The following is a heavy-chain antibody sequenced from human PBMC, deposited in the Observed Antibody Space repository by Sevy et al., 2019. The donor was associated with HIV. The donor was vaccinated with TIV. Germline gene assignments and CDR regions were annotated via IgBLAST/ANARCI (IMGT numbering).Heavy chain of an antibody. V-gene: IGHV3-30*18. Sequence: GGSLRLSCAASGFTFSSYGMHWVRQAPGKGLEWVAVISYDGSNKYYVDSVKGRFTISRDNSKNTLYLQMNSLRAEDTAVYYCAKLAAAGRKYYYYGMDVWGQGTTVTVSS. J-gene: IGHJ6*02. CDR3: AKLAAAGRKYYYYGMDV. CDR1: GFTFSSYG. D-gene: IGHD6-13*01. CDR2: ISYDGSNK.